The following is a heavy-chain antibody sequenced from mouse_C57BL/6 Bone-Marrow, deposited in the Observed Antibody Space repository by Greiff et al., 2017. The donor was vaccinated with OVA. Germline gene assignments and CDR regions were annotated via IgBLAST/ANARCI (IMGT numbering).Heavy chain of an antibody. J-gene: IGHJ2*01. V-gene: IGHV5-17*01. CDR3: ARNDYDGGDY. CDR1: GFTFSDYG. CDR2: ISSGSSTI. D-gene: IGHD2-4*01. Sequence: EVKLMESGGGLVKPGGSLKLSCAASGFTFSDYGMHWVRQAPEKGLEWVAYISSGSSTIYYADTVKGRFTISRDNAKNTLFLQMTSLRSEDTAMYYCARNDYDGGDYWGQGTTLTVSS.